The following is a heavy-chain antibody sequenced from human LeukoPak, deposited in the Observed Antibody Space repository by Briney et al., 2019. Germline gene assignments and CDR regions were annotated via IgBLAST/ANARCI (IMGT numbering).Heavy chain of an antibody. CDR1: GGSISSYY. D-gene: IGHD3-10*01. Sequence: SETLSLTCTVSGGSISSYYWSWIRQPPGKGLEWIGYIYYSGSANYNPSLKSRVTISVDTSKNQFSLKLSSATAADTAVYYCARDTGITMVRGVISNWFDPWGQGTLVTVSS. J-gene: IGHJ5*02. V-gene: IGHV4-59*01. CDR2: IYYSGSA. CDR3: ARDTGITMVRGVISNWFDP.